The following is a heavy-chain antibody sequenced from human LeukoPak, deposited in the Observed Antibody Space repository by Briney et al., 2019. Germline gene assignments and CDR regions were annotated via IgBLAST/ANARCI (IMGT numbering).Heavy chain of an antibody. CDR2: ISSSSSYI. CDR3: ARDSSSWYNWFDP. V-gene: IGHV3-21*01. Sequence: GGSLRLSCAASGFTVSSNYMNWVRQAPGKGLEWVSSISSSSSYIYYADSVKGRFTISRDNAKNSLYLQMNSLRAEDTAVYYCARDSSSWYNWFDPWGQGTLVTVSS. D-gene: IGHD6-13*01. CDR1: GFTVSSNY. J-gene: IGHJ5*02.